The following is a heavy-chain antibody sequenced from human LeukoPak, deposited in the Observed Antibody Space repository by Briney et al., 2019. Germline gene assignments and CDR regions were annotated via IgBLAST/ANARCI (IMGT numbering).Heavy chain of an antibody. CDR1: GFTFSTYD. CDR3: ARVRFNYYDSSGYYVDY. V-gene: IGHV3-21*01. J-gene: IGHJ4*02. D-gene: IGHD3-22*01. CDR2: ISSSSSYI. Sequence: GGSLRLSCSASGFTFSTYDMQWVRQAPGKGLEWVSSISSSSSYIYYADSVKGRFTISRDNAKNSLYLQMNSLRAEDTAVYYCARVRFNYYDSSGYYVDYWGQGTLVTVSS.